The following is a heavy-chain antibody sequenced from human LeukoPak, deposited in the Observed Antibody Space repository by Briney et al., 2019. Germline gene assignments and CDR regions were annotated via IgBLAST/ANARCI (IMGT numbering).Heavy chain of an antibody. CDR3: AKGYSSSWYAKLVY. CDR2: IWFGGNTK. CDR1: GFTFSNYG. Sequence: PGKSLRLSCAASGFTFSNYGMHWVRQAPGKGLEWVAVIWFGGNTKYYVDSVKGRFTISRDNSKNMVYLQMNSLRAEDTAVYYCAKGYSSSWYAKLVYWGQGTLVTVSS. J-gene: IGHJ4*02. V-gene: IGHV3-30*18. D-gene: IGHD6-13*01.